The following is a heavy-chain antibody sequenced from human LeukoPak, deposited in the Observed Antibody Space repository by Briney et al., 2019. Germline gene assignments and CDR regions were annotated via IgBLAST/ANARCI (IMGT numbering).Heavy chain of an antibody. CDR1: GFTFSSSA. CDR2: ISYDGSNT. CDR3: AKASSGWYLYYFDY. J-gene: IGHJ4*02. V-gene: IGHV3-30-3*01. Sequence: GGSLRLSCAASGFTFSSSAMHWVRQAPGKGLEWVAVISYDGSNTYYADSVKGRFTIARDNSKNTLYLQMNSLRAEDTAVYYCAKASSGWYLYYFDYWGQGTLVTVSS. D-gene: IGHD6-19*01.